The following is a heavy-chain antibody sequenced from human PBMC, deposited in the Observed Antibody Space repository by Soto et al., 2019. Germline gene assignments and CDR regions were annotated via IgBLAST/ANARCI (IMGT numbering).Heavy chain of an antibody. J-gene: IGHJ3*02. Sequence: QVTLKESGPVLVKPTETLTLTCTVSGFSLSNARMGVSWIRQPPGKALEWLAHIFSNDEKSYSTSLKSRLTISKDTAKSLVVLTETNMDPVDTATSFCARTSSSSGYYWGLLHAYDIWGQGTMVTVSS. V-gene: IGHV2-26*01. D-gene: IGHD3-22*01. CDR3: ARTSSSSGYYWGLLHAYDI. CDR1: GFSLSNARMG. CDR2: IFSNDEK.